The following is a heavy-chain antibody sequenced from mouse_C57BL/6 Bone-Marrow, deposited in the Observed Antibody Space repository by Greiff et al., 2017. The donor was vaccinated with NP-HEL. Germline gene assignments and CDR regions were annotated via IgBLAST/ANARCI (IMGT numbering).Heavy chain of an antibody. CDR3: ARYYGSSYYFDY. CDR1: GYAFSSYW. V-gene: IGHV1-80*01. Sequence: QVQLQQSGAELVKPGASVTISCKASGYAFSSYWMNLVKQMPGKGLEWIGQIYPGAGDTNSNGQFKGQATLTADKSSSTAYMQLSSLTSEDSAVYFCARYYGSSYYFDYWGQGTTLTVSS. D-gene: IGHD1-1*01. CDR2: IYPGAGDT. J-gene: IGHJ2*01.